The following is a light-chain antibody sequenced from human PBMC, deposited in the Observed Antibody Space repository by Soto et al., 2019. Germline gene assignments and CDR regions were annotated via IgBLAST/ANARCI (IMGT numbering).Light chain of an antibody. CDR1: QSVSCW. Sequence: DIHMTQSPSTLSASVGDRVTITCRASQSVSCWLAWYQQKPGKAPKLLIHDASSLEIGVPSRFRGGGSGQEFTLTISGLQPDDFATYYCQQYGFSFGPGTKVEMK. CDR2: DAS. V-gene: IGKV1-5*01. CDR3: QQYGFS. J-gene: IGKJ3*01.